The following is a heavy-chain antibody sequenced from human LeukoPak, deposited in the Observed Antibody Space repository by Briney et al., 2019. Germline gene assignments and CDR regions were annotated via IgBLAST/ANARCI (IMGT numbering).Heavy chain of an antibody. CDR2: ISGSGGST. CDR1: GFTFSSHG. J-gene: IGHJ4*02. CDR3: AKWGVEGSYRYTAGADY. Sequence: GGSLRLSCAASGFTFSSHGMSWVRQAPGKGLEWVSAISGSGGSTYYADSVKGRFTISRDNSKNTLYLQMNSLRAEDTAVYYCAKWGVEGSYRYTAGADYWGQGTLVTVSS. V-gene: IGHV3-23*01. D-gene: IGHD3-16*02.